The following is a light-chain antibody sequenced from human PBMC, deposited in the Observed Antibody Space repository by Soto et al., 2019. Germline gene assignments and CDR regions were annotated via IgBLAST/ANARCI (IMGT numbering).Light chain of an antibody. V-gene: IGKV3-15*01. CDR2: GAS. Sequence: EIVMTQSPATLSVSPGERATLSCRASQSVSSNLAWYQQKPGQAPRLLIYGASTRATGIPARFSGSGSGTEFTLNISSLQSEDFAVYYCQQYNNWPPGFTFGPGTKVDIK. CDR3: QQYNNWPPGFT. J-gene: IGKJ3*01. CDR1: QSVSSN.